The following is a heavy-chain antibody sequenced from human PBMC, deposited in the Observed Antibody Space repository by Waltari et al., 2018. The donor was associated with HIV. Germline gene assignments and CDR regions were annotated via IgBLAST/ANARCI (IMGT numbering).Heavy chain of an antibody. J-gene: IGHJ4*02. D-gene: IGHD4-17*01. V-gene: IGHV4-39*01. CDR3: ARRPTVTTLGQFDY. Sequence: QLQLQESGPGLVKPSETLSLTCTVSGGSIIRSSYYWGWVRQPPGKGLEWIGSIYYSGSTYYNPSLKSRVTISVDTSKNQFSLKLSSVTAADTAVYYCARRPTVTTLGQFDYWGQGTLVTVSS. CDR2: IYYSGST. CDR1: GGSIIRSSYY.